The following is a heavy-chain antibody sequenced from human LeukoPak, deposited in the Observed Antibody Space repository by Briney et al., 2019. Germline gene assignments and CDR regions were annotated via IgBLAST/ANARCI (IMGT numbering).Heavy chain of an antibody. J-gene: IGHJ5*02. CDR2: IKQDGSEK. CDR1: GFTFSSYW. CDR3: ARHDWFDP. D-gene: IGHD3-3*01. V-gene: IGHV3-7*03. Sequence: GGSLRLSCAASGFTFSSYWMSWVRQAPGKGLEWVANIKQDGSEKYYVDSVKGRFTISRDSSKNTLYLQMNGLRAEDTAVYYCARHDWFDPWGQGTLVTVSS.